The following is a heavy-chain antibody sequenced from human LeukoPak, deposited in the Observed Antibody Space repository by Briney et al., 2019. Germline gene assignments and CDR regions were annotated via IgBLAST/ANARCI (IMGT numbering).Heavy chain of an antibody. CDR3: ARGYFWSGPKSYYFDY. J-gene: IGHJ4*02. CDR1: GGSFSGYY. CDR2: INHSGST. V-gene: IGHV4-34*01. D-gene: IGHD3-3*01. Sequence: PSETLSLTCAVYGGSFSGYYWSWIRQPPGKGLEWIGEINHSGSTNYNPSLKSRVTISVDTSKNQFSLKLSSVTAADTAVYYCARGYFWSGPKSYYFDYWGQGTLSPSPQ.